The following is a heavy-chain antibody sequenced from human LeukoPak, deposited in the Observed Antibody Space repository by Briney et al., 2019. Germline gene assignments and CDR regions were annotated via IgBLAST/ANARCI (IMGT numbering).Heavy chain of an antibody. V-gene: IGHV1-18*01. CDR3: ARVPHYYDSSGYTDY. CDR1: GYTFTSYG. J-gene: IGHJ4*02. D-gene: IGHD3-22*01. Sequence: ASVKVSCKASGYTFTSYGISWVRQAPGQGLEWMGWISAYNGNTNYAQKLQGRVTMTTDTSTSTAYMELRSLRSDDTAVYYCARVPHYYDSSGYTDYWGQGTLVTVSS. CDR2: ISAYNGNT.